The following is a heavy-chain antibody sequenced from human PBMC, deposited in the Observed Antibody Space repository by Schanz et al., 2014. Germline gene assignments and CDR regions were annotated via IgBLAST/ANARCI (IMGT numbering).Heavy chain of an antibody. J-gene: IGHJ6*02. D-gene: IGHD1-26*01. CDR2: IWYDGNNK. V-gene: IGHV3-33*06. CDR1: GFTFSSYG. CDR3: VKDLQRELLRDDHYYGMDV. Sequence: HVLLVESGGGVVQPGRSLRLSCAASGFTFSSYGMHWVRQAPGKGLEWVAVIWYDGNNKFYADSVKGRFIISRDNSKNTMYLQMNSLRAEDTAVYYCVKDLQRELLRDDHYYGMDVWGQGTTVTVSS.